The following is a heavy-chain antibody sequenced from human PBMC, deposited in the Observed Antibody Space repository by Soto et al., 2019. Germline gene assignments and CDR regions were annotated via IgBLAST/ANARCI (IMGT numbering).Heavy chain of an antibody. CDR3: ARDPLYCSSTSCYTSFDY. CDR1: GGTFSSYA. J-gene: IGHJ4*02. CDR2: IIPIFGTA. D-gene: IGHD2-2*02. V-gene: IGHV1-69*13. Sequence: SVKVSCKASGGTFSSYAISWVRQAPGQGLEWMGRIIPIFGTANYAQKLQGRVTITADESTSTAYMELSSLRSEDTAVYYCARDPLYCSSTSCYTSFDYWGQGTLVTVSS.